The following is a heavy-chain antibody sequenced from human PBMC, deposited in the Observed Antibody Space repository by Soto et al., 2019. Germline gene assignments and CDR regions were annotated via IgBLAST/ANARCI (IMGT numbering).Heavy chain of an antibody. V-gene: IGHV1-69*01. CDR1: GGTFSSYA. J-gene: IGHJ6*02. CDR2: IIPIFGTA. D-gene: IGHD3-3*01. CDR3: ARSFVTLFGVVIASRHYYYYYGMDV. Sequence: QVQLVQSGAEVKKPGSSVKVSCKASGGTFSSYAISWVRQAPGQGLEWMGGIIPIFGTANYAQKFQGRVTITAYESTCTGYMELGSLRSEDTAVYYCARSFVTLFGVVIASRHYYYYYGMDVWGQGTTVTVSS.